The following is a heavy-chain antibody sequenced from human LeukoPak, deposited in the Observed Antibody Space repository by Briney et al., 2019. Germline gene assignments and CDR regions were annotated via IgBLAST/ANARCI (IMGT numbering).Heavy chain of an antibody. CDR3: AKDLSGSFSTDY. D-gene: IGHD1-26*01. CDR1: GFTFSSYS. Sequence: GGYLRLSCAASGFTFSSYSMNWVRQAPGKGLEGVSSISSSSSYIHYADSVKGRFTISRDNAKNSLYLQMNSLRAEDTAVYYCAKDLSGSFSTDYWGQGILVTVSS. J-gene: IGHJ4*02. CDR2: ISSSSSYI. V-gene: IGHV3-21*01.